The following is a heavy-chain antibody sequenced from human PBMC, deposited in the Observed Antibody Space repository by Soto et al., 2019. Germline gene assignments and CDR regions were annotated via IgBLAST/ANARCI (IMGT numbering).Heavy chain of an antibody. V-gene: IGHV3-30*18. CDR1: GFIFSRYG. CDR3: AKDLGSGKPYYYYAMDV. CDR2: IPYDGSNK. D-gene: IGHD3-10*01. Sequence: QVQLVESGGGVVQPGRSLRLSCAASGFIFSRYGMHWVRQAPGKGLEWVAVIPYDGSNKYYAESVKGRFIISRDKSENTLYLQMNSLRAEDTAVYYCAKDLGSGKPYYYYAMDVWGQGTTVTVSS. J-gene: IGHJ6*02.